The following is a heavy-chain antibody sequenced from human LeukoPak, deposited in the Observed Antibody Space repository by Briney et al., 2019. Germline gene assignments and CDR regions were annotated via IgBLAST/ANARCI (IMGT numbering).Heavy chain of an antibody. J-gene: IGHJ5*02. V-gene: IGHV4-59*01. D-gene: IGHD5-18*01. Sequence: SETLSLTCTVSGGSMSSYYWSWIRQPPGKGLEWIGYVYYSGTTNYNPSLRSRVTISVDTSKNQFSLKLSSVTAADTAVYYCARGGIQLWSNNWVDPWGQGILVTVSS. CDR2: VYYSGTT. CDR1: GGSMSSYY. CDR3: ARGGIQLWSNNWVDP.